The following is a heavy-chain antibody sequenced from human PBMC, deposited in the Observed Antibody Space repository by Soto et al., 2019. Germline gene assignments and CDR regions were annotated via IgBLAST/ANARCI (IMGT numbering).Heavy chain of an antibody. V-gene: IGHV3-9*01. CDR1: GFTFDDYA. J-gene: IGHJ4*02. D-gene: IGHD4-17*01. Sequence: GGSLRLSCAASGFTFDDYAMHWVRQAPGKGLEWVSGISWNSGSIGYADSVKGRFTISRDNAKNSLYLQMNSLRAEDTALYYCAKDIDSPYGDYTRYFDYWGQGTLVTVSS. CDR3: AKDIDSPYGDYTRYFDY. CDR2: ISWNSGSI.